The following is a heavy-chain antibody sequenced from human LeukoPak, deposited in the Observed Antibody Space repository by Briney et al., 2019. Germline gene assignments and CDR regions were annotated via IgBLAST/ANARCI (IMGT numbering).Heavy chain of an antibody. CDR1: GGTFSSYA. D-gene: IGHD6-6*01. V-gene: IGHV1-69*04. J-gene: IGHJ4*02. CDR3: ASDLYSSSSRGDY. Sequence: SVKVSCKASGGTFSSYAISWVRQAPGQGLEWMGRIIPILGIANYAQKFQGRVTITADKSTSTAYMELSSLRSEDTAVYYCASDLYSSSSRGDYWGQGTLVTVSS. CDR2: IIPILGIA.